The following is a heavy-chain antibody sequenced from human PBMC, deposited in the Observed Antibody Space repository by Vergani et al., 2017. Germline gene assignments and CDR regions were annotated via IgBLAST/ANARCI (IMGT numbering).Heavy chain of an antibody. D-gene: IGHD3-9*01. V-gene: IGHV5-51*01. J-gene: IGHJ5*02. Sequence: EVQLVQSGAEVKKPGESLKISCKGSGYSFISYWIGWVSQMPGKGLEWMGIIYPGDSDTRYSPSFQGQVTISADKSISTAYLQWSSLKASDTAMYYCARQERYFDWLHWCDPWGQGTLVTVSS. CDR3: ARQERYFDWLHWCDP. CDR1: GYSFISYW. CDR2: IYPGDSDT.